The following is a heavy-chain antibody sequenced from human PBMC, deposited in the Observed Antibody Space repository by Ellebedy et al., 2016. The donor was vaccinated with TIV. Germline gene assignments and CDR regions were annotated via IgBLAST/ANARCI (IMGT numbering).Heavy chain of an antibody. J-gene: IGHJ3*02. D-gene: IGHD3-3*01. CDR3: ARVRSPHDAFDI. CDR1: GGSISSSSYY. V-gene: IGHV4-39*07. CDR2: IYYSGST. Sequence: SETLSLXCTVSGGSISSSSYYWGWIRQPPGKGLEWIGSIYYSGSTYYNPSLKSRVTISVDTSKNQFSLKLSSVTAADTAVYYCARVRSPHDAFDIWGQGTMVTVSS.